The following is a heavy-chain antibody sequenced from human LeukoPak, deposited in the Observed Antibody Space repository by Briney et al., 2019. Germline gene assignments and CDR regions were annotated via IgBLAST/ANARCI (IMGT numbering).Heavy chain of an antibody. CDR3: ARQGYSSSYYFDY. J-gene: IGHJ4*02. CDR2: IYYSGST. Sequence: PSETLSLTCTVSGGSISSYYWSWIRQPPGKGLEWIGYIYYSGSTNYNPSLKSRVTISVDTSKNQFSLKLSSVTAADTAVYYCARQGYSSSYYFDYWGQGTLVTVSS. CDR1: GGSISSYY. D-gene: IGHD6-13*01. V-gene: IGHV4-59*08.